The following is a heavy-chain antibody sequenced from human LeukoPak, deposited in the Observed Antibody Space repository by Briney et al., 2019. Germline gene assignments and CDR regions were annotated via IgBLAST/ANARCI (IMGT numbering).Heavy chain of an antibody. D-gene: IGHD3-10*01. Sequence: GGSLRLSCAASGFTFSSYWMSWVRQAPGKGLEWVANIKPDGSEKYYVDSVKGRFTISRDNAKNSLYLQMNGLRADDTAVYYCAREIGRGSGSRDAFDIWGQGTMVTVSS. CDR1: GFTFSSYW. V-gene: IGHV3-7*01. J-gene: IGHJ3*02. CDR3: AREIGRGSGSRDAFDI. CDR2: IKPDGSEK.